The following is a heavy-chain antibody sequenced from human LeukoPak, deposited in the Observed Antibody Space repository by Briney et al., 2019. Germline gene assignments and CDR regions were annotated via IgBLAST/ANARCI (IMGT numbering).Heavy chain of an antibody. CDR1: GFTFSSYA. J-gene: IGHJ4*02. D-gene: IGHD6-6*01. CDR3: AKEYSSSSGVGGFDY. Sequence: PGGSLRLSCAASGFTFSSYAMSWVRQAPGKGLEWVSAISGSGGSTYYADSVKGRFTISRDNSKNTLYLQMNGLRAEDTAVYYCAKEYSSSSGVGGFDYWGQGTLVTVSS. CDR2: ISGSGGST. V-gene: IGHV3-23*01.